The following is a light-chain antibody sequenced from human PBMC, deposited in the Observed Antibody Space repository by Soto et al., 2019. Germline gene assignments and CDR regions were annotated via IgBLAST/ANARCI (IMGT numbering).Light chain of an antibody. CDR3: QHSYITPRYT. CDR2: ASY. V-gene: IGKV1-39*01. Sequence: DIQITQSPSSLSASVGDRVTITCRASQSISSHLNWYQHKPGRPPRLLIFASYILEGGVPSRFSGSGSDTYFTSTIDSLQPEDVATYYCQHSYITPRYTFGQGTKVEI. CDR1: QSISSH. J-gene: IGKJ2*01.